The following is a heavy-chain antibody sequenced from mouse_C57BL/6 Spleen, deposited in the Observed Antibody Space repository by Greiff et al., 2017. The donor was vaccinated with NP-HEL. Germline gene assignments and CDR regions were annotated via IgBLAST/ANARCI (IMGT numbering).Heavy chain of an antibody. CDR2: IDPSDSET. Sequence: QVQLQQPGAELVRPGSSVKLSCKASGYTFTSYWMHWVKQRPIQGLEWIGNIDPSDSETHYNQKFKDKATLTVDKSSSTAYMQLSSLTSEDSAVYYCALYSKETGNYFDYWGQGTTLTVSS. CDR1: GYTFTSYW. J-gene: IGHJ2*01. V-gene: IGHV1-52*01. CDR3: ALYSKETGNYFDY. D-gene: IGHD2-5*01.